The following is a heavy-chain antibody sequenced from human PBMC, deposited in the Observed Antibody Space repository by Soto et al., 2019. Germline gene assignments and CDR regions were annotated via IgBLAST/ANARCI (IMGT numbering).Heavy chain of an antibody. CDR2: IYHNGST. CDR3: AREVPPNYYDSSGYYSGFDY. D-gene: IGHD3-22*01. CDR1: GGSISSSNW. J-gene: IGHJ4*02. V-gene: IGHV4-4*02. Sequence: QVQLQESGPGLVKPSGTLSLTCAVSGGSISSSNWWSWVRQPPGKGLEWIGEIYHNGSTNYNPSLKSRVTISVDKSKNQFSLKLSSVTAADTAVYYCAREVPPNYYDSSGYYSGFDYWGQGTLVTVSS.